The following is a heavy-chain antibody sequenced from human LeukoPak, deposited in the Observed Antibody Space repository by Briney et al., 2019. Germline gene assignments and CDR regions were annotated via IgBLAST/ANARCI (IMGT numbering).Heavy chain of an antibody. CDR1: GFSFSSHW. D-gene: IGHD2-8*01. Sequence: PGGSLRLSCAASGFSFSSHWMSWVRQAPGKGLEWVANIKEDGSEKYYVDSVKGRFTISRDNAKNSLYLQMNSLSAEDTAVYYCARDFNVDYWGQGTLVTVSS. J-gene: IGHJ4*02. CDR2: IKEDGSEK. CDR3: ARDFNVDY. V-gene: IGHV3-7*05.